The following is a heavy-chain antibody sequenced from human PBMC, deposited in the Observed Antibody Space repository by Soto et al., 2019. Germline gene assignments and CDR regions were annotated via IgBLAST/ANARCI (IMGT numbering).Heavy chain of an antibody. D-gene: IGHD1-1*01. Sequence: PGGSLRLSCAASGFTFSDYYMSWIRQAPGKGLEWLSFISGSGSTISYADAVKGRFTISRDNAKNSLYLQMNTLRAEDSAVYYCARERTLVNDYTNYGYSGVDVWGQGTTVTVSS. CDR1: GFTFSDYY. J-gene: IGHJ6*02. CDR3: ARERTLVNDYTNYGYSGVDV. V-gene: IGHV3-11*01. CDR2: ISGSGSTI.